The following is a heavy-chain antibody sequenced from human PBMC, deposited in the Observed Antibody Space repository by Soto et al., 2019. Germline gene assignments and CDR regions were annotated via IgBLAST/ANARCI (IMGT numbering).Heavy chain of an antibody. CDR1: GGSISSGGYY. D-gene: IGHD2-2*01. J-gene: IGHJ6*02. CDR2: IYYSGST. Sequence: SETLSLTCTVSGGSISSGGYYWSWIRQHPGKGLEWIGYIYYSGSTYYNPSLKSRVTTSVDTSKNQFSLKLSSVTAADTAVYYCATLRRGVVVPADTKDYYYGMDVWGQGTTVTVSS. CDR3: ATLRRGVVVPADTKDYYYGMDV. V-gene: IGHV4-31*03.